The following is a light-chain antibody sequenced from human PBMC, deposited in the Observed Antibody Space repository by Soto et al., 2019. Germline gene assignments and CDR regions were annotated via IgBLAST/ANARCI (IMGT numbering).Light chain of an antibody. CDR3: EQYKSYSRT. CDR1: QYIHIS. CDR2: GAS. Sequence: DIQMTQSPSTLSASVGDRVTLTCRASQYIHISLAWYQQKPGKAPKLLIYGASTLESGVPSRFSGSGSGTEFTLTISSLQPDDFATYYCEQYKSYSRTFGQGTKVDIK. V-gene: IGKV1-5*01. J-gene: IGKJ1*01.